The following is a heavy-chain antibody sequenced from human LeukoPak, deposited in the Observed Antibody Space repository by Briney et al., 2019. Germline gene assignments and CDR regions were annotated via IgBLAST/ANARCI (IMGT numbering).Heavy chain of an antibody. CDR2: IYSGGST. J-gene: IGHJ4*02. D-gene: IGHD6-19*01. CDR1: GFTVSSNY. CDR3: AREFRGWYVDY. Sequence: GGSLRLSCAASGFTVSSNYMSWVRQAPGKGLEWVSVIYSGGSTYYADSVKGRFTISRDNSKNTLYLQMNSLRAEDTAVYYCAREFRGWYVDYWGQGTLVTVSS. V-gene: IGHV3-53*01.